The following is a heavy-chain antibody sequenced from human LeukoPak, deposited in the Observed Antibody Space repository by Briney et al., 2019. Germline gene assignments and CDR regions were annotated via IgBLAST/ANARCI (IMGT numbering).Heavy chain of an antibody. CDR3: AKGRSSGWPHYFDY. CDR2: VSGSGSST. J-gene: IGHJ4*02. V-gene: IGHV3-23*01. D-gene: IGHD6-19*01. Sequence: GGSLRLSCAASGFTFSDYAMTWVRQAPGKGLEWVSGVSGSGSSTFYADSVKGRFTISRDNSKDTLYLQMNSLRAEDTAVYYCAKGRSSGWPHYFDYWGQGTLVTVSS. CDR1: GFTFSDYA.